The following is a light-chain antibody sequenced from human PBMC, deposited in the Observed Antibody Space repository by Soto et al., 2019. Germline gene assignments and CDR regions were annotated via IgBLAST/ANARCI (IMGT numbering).Light chain of an antibody. CDR1: QGISNY. CDR2: AAS. CDR3: QRFNSAHYT. Sequence: DIQMTQSPSSLSASVGDRVTITCRASQGISNYLAWYQQKPGKVPKLLIYAASTLQSGVPSRFSGSGSGTDFTLTISSLPPEDVATYYCQRFNSAHYTCGQATKMEIK. J-gene: IGKJ2*01. V-gene: IGKV1-27*01.